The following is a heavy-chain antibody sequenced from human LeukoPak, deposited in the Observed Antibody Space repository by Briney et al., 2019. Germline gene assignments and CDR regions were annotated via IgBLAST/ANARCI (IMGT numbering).Heavy chain of an antibody. D-gene: IGHD6-25*01. CDR1: GFSFSSYE. Sequence: GGSLRLSCAASGFSFSSYEMNWVRQAPGKGLEWVSYISASGTLTHYADSVEGRFTISRDNAKNSLYLQMNSLRGEDTAVYYCARDGTPIYSSGWVYMDVWGKGTTVTISS. CDR2: ISASGTLT. J-gene: IGHJ6*04. CDR3: ARDGTPIYSSGWVYMDV. V-gene: IGHV3-48*03.